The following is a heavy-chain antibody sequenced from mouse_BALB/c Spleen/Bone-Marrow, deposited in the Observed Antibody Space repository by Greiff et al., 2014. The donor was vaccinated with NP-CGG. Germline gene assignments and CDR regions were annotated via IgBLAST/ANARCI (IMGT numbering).Heavy chain of an antibody. CDR2: ISTYYGDA. D-gene: IGHD2-1*01. CDR1: GYTFTDYA. J-gene: IGHJ3*01. V-gene: IGHV1-67*01. CDR3: ARERGNYGFSY. Sequence: QVHVKQSGAELVRPGVSVKISCKGSGYTFTDYAMHWVKQSHAKSLEWIGVISTYYGDASYNQKFKGKATMTVDKSSSTAYMELARLTSEDSAIYYCARERGNYGFSYWGQGTLVTVSA.